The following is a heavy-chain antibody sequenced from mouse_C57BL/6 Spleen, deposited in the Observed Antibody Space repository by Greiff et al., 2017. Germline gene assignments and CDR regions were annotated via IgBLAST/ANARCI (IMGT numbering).Heavy chain of an antibody. Sequence: EVKLMESGPGLVKPSQSLSLTCSVTGYSITSGYYWNWIRQFPGNKLEWMGYISYDGSNNYNPSLKNRISITRDTSKNQFFLKLNSVTTEDTATYYCARARRSTMVTTGAMDYWGQGTSVTVSS. J-gene: IGHJ4*01. D-gene: IGHD2-2*01. V-gene: IGHV3-6*01. CDR2: ISYDGSN. CDR3: ARARRSTMVTTGAMDY. CDR1: GYSITSGYY.